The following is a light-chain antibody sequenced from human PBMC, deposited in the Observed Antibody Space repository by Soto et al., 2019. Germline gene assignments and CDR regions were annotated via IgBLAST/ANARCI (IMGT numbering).Light chain of an antibody. CDR1: QSISSY. V-gene: IGKV1-39*01. J-gene: IGKJ3*01. Sequence: GYIVPIPCQASQSISSYLNWYQQKPGKAPKLLIYAASSLQSGVPSRFSGSGVGTDFTLTISSLQPEDFATYYCQQSYSSPFTFGPVTKVDIK. CDR3: QQSYSSPFT. CDR2: AAS.